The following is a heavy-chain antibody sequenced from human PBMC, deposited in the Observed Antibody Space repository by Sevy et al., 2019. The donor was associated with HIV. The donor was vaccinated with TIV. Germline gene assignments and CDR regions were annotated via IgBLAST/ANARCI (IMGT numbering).Heavy chain of an antibody. V-gene: IGHV3-7*01. D-gene: IGHD3-3*01. CDR2: TKQDQSEK. CDR3: AREVGGFNWRPYYFDS. CDR1: GFIFTDYW. J-gene: IGHJ4*02. Sequence: GGSLRLSCETSGFIFTDYWMSWVRQIPGKGLEWVATTKQDQSEKYYVDSVKGRFAISRDSAKKSVSLQMNGLRAEDTALYFCAREVGGFNWRPYYFDSWGQGTLVTVSS.